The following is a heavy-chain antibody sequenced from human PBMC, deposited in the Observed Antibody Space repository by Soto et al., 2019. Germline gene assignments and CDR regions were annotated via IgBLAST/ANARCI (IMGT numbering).Heavy chain of an antibody. J-gene: IGHJ5*02. Sequence: ASVKVSCKAPGYTFTSYGISWVRQAPGQGLEWMGWISAYNGNTNYAQKLQGRVTMTTDTSTSTAYMELRSLRSDDTAVYYCARGLYYYDSSGSMFDPWGQGTLVTVSS. D-gene: IGHD3-22*01. CDR2: ISAYNGNT. CDR3: ARGLYYYDSSGSMFDP. V-gene: IGHV1-18*04. CDR1: GYTFTSYG.